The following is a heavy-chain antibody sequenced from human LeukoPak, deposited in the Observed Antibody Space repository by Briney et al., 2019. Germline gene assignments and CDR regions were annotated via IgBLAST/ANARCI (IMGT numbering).Heavy chain of an antibody. CDR1: GFTFSSYA. CDR3: AKSGVGTVPREAGYYYYYYMDV. D-gene: IGHD3-10*01. J-gene: IGHJ6*03. V-gene: IGHV3-23*01. CDR2: ISGSGGST. Sequence: PGGSLRLSCAASGFTFSSYAMSWVRQAPGKGLEWVSGISGSGGSTYYADSLKGRFTIFRDNSKNTLYLQMNSLRAEDTAVYYCAKSGVGTVPREAGYYYYYYMDVWGKGTTVTISS.